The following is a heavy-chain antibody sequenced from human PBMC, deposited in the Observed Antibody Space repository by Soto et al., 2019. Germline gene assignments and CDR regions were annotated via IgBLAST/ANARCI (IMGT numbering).Heavy chain of an antibody. D-gene: IGHD2-2*01. CDR2: IYHSGST. J-gene: IGHJ4*02. CDR3: ASIGVVVPASCCEEDY. Sequence: PSETLSLTCAVSGGSISSSNWWSWVRKPPGKGLEWIGEIYHSGSTNYNPSLKSRVTISVDKSKNQFSLKLSSVTAADTAVYYCASIGVVVPASCCEEDYWGQGTLVTVS. V-gene: IGHV4-4*02. CDR1: GGSISSSNW.